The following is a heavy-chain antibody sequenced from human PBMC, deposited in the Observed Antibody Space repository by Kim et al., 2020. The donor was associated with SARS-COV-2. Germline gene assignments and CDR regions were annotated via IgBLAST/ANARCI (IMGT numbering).Heavy chain of an antibody. CDR2: IYYSGSN. D-gene: IGHD3-22*01. Sequence: SETLSLTCTVSGGSFNSYYWSWIRQPPGKGLEWIGYIYYSGSNNYNPSLKSRVTMSVDTSKNQFSLKLSSVTAADTAVYYCARDDSSGYYYGWFDPWGQGTLGTVSS. V-gene: IGHV4-59*01. CDR1: GGSFNSYY. J-gene: IGHJ5*02. CDR3: ARDDSSGYYYGWFDP.